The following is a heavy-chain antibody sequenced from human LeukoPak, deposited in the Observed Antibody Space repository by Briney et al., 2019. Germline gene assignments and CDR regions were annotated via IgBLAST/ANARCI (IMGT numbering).Heavy chain of an antibody. Sequence: GRSLRLSCAASGFTFSSYGMHWVRQAPGKGLEWVAFTSYDGINKYYVDSVKGRFTISRDNSKNTLYLQMNSLRPEDTAVYFCAKTTLAVAGNFDYWGQGTQVTVSS. J-gene: IGHJ4*02. CDR1: GFTFSSYG. V-gene: IGHV3-30*18. CDR2: TSYDGINK. D-gene: IGHD6-19*01. CDR3: AKTTLAVAGNFDY.